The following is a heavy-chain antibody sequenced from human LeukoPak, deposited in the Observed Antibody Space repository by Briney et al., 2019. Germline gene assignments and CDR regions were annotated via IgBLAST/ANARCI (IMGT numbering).Heavy chain of an antibody. CDR2: IDHSGRT. V-gene: IGHV4-34*01. D-gene: IGHD6-13*01. CDR1: GGSFSGYY. J-gene: IGHJ4*02. Sequence: SETLSLTCAVYGGSFSGYYWSWIRQPPGKGLEWIGEIDHSGRTNSNASLKSRVTISVDVSKDQFSLRLTSVTAADTAVYYCARKSIATAGRKPYDYWDQGTLVAVSS. CDR3: ARKSIATAGRKPYDY.